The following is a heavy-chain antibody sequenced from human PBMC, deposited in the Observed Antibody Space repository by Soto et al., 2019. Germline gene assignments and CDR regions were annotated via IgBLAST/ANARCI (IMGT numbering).Heavy chain of an antibody. V-gene: IGHV4-38-2*02. J-gene: IGHJ6*02. CDR3: AREGVIMVRGALDV. CDR1: GYSINGDDY. CDR2: IYHSVST. Sequence: SETLSLTCTVSGYSINGDDYWGWIRQPPGKGLEWIASIYHSVSTFYNPSLRSRVTISIDTSKNQFSLRLTAVTAADTAMYYCAREGVIMVRGALDVWGQGTTVTVSS. D-gene: IGHD3-10*01.